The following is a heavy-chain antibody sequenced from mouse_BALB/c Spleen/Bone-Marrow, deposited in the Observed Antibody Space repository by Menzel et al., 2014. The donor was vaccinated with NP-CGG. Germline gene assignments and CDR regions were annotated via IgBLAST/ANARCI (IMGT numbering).Heavy chain of an antibody. CDR3: ARYDYDVGYLDY. J-gene: IGHJ2*01. CDR2: ISYSGST. V-gene: IGHV3-2*02. Sequence: ESGPGLVKPSQFLSLTCTVTGYSITSDYAWNWIRQFPGNKLEWMGYISYSGSTSYNPSLKSRISITRDTSKNQFFLQLNSVTTEDTATYYCARYDYDVGYLDYWGQGTTLTVSS. D-gene: IGHD2-4*01. CDR1: GYSITSDYA.